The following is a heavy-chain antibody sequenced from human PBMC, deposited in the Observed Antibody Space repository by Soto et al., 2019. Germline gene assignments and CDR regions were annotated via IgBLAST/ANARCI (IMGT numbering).Heavy chain of an antibody. CDR2: FDPEDGET. CDR1: GYTLTELS. Sequence: ASVKVSCKVSGYTLTELSMHWVRQAPGKGLEWTGGFDPEDGETIYAQKFQGRVTMTEDTSTDTAYMELSSLRSEDTAVYYCARPATYSSGWYSKAGYFDLWGRGTLVTVSS. J-gene: IGHJ2*01. V-gene: IGHV1-24*01. CDR3: ARPATYSSGWYSKAGYFDL. D-gene: IGHD6-19*01.